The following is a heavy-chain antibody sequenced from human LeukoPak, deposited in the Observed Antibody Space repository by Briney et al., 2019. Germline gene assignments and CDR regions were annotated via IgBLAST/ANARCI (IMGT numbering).Heavy chain of an antibody. Sequence: ASVNVSCKASGGTFSGYAISWVRQAPGQGLEWMGGIIPIFGTANYAQKFQGRVTITADESTSTAYMELSSLRSEDTAVYYCARLGASYYYDSSGYYSWGQGTLVTVSS. CDR1: GGTFSGYA. V-gene: IGHV1-69*13. CDR3: ARLGASYYYDSSGYYS. CDR2: IIPIFGTA. J-gene: IGHJ4*02. D-gene: IGHD3-22*01.